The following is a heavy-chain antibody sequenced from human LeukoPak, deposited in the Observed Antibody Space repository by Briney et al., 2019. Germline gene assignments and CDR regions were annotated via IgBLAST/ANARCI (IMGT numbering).Heavy chain of an antibody. V-gene: IGHV1-69*13. CDR2: IIPIFGTA. J-gene: IGHJ5*02. CDR3: ARSGPPIFGVVINSDWFDP. D-gene: IGHD3-3*01. CDR1: GGTFSSYA. Sequence: SVKVSCKASGGTFSSYAISWVRQAPGQGLEWMGGIIPIFGTANYAQKFQGRATITADESTSTAYMELSSLRSEDTAVYYCARSGPPIFGVVINSDWFDPWGQGTLVTVSS.